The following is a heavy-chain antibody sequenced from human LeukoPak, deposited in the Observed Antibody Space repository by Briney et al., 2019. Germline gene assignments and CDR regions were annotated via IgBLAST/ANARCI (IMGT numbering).Heavy chain of an antibody. CDR2: INHSGST. Sequence: SETLSLTCAVYGGSFSGYYRSWIRQPPGKGLEWIGEINHSGSTNYNPSLKSRVTISVDTSKNQFSLKLSSVTAADTAVYYCARGGYSGYDYNYWGQGTLVTVSS. CDR1: GGSFSGYY. D-gene: IGHD5-12*01. J-gene: IGHJ4*02. CDR3: ARGGYSGYDYNY. V-gene: IGHV4-34*01.